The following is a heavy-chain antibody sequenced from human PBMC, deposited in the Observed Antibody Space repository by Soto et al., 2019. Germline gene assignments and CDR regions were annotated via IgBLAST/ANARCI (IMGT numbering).Heavy chain of an antibody. CDR2: IWYDGSNK. CDR1: GFTFSSYG. CDR3: ASEYCSCGSCYYYGMDV. V-gene: IGHV3-33*01. D-gene: IGHD2-15*01. Sequence: QVQLVESGGGVVQPGRSLRLSCAASGFTFSSYGMHWVRQAPGKGLEWVAVIWYDGSNKYYADSVKGRFTISRDNSKNTLYLQMNSLRAEDTAVYYCASEYCSCGSCYYYGMDVWGQGTTVTVSS. J-gene: IGHJ6*02.